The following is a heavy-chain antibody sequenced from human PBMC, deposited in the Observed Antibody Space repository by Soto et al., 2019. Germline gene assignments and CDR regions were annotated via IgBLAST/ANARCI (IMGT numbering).Heavy chain of an antibody. CDR1: GGSFSSYA. Sequence: QVQLVQSGAEVKKPGSSVKVSCKASGGSFSSYAISWVRQAPGQGLEWMGGIIPIFGTPSYAQKFQGGVTITADESTSTAYMELSSLRSEDTAVYYCAREYRSSSGRFDNWGQGTLVTVSS. J-gene: IGHJ4*02. D-gene: IGHD6-6*01. CDR3: AREYRSSSGRFDN. CDR2: IIPIFGTP. V-gene: IGHV1-69*01.